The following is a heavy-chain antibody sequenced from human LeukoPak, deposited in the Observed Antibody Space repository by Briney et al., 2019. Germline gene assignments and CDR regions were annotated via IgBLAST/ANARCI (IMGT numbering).Heavy chain of an antibody. V-gene: IGHV4-4*07. D-gene: IGHD3-3*01. Sequence: SESLSLTCTVSGGSISSYYRSWVRHPAGKGLEWIGRIQTSGSTKYNPALKSRLAMSIATSKNPVSLKLKSVTAAETAVYYCAREYDPSTRYFDYWGQGTLVTVSS. J-gene: IGHJ4*02. CDR3: AREYDPSTRYFDY. CDR2: IQTSGST. CDR1: GGSISSYY.